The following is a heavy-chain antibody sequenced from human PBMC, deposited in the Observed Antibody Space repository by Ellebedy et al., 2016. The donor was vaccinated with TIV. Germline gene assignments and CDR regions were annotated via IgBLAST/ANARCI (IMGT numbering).Heavy chain of an antibody. CDR2: IDSSSRTI. CDR1: GFALSGYS. Sequence: GESLKISCAASGFALSGYSMNWVRQAPGKGLEWLSHIDSSSRTIYYADSVKGRFTISRDNAKLSLYLQMNSLRDDDTAVYYCARDCNRGYGMDVWGQGTTVTVSS. D-gene: IGHD2/OR15-2a*01. V-gene: IGHV3-48*02. J-gene: IGHJ6*01. CDR3: ARDCNRGYGMDV.